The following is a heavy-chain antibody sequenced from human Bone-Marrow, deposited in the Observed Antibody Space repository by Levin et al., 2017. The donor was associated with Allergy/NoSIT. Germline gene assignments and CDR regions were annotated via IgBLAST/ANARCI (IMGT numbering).Heavy chain of an antibody. J-gene: IGHJ6*02. CDR3: ARDHIVVVPAAIVFYYYYGMDV. CDR1: GFTVSSNY. D-gene: IGHD2-2*02. V-gene: IGHV3-66*01. CDR2: IYSGGST. Sequence: PGGSLRLSCAASGFTVSSNYMSWVRQAPGKGLEWVSVIYSGGSTYYADSVKGRFTISRDNSKNTLYLQMNSLRAEDTAVYYCARDHIVVVPAAIVFYYYYGMDVWGRGTTVTVSS.